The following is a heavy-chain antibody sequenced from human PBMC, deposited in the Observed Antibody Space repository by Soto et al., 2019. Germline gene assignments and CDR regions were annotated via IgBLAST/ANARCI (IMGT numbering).Heavy chain of an antibody. Sequence: QVQLVQSGAEVKKPGSSVKVSCKASGGTFSSYTISWVRQAPGQGLEWMGRIIPILGIANYAQKFQGRVTITADKSTSTAYMELSSLRSEDTAVYYCASSAGYCSGGSCYDYWGQGTPVTVSS. CDR3: ASSAGYCSGGSCYDY. CDR1: GGTFSSYT. CDR2: IIPILGIA. J-gene: IGHJ4*02. D-gene: IGHD2-15*01. V-gene: IGHV1-69*02.